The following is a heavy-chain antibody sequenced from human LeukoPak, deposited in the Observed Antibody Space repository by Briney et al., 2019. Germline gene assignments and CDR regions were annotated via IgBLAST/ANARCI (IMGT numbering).Heavy chain of an antibody. Sequence: GGSLRLSCAASGFTVSDNYMTWVRQAPGKGLEWVSSIYSTGATHYAESVKGRFTISRDNSKNTLFLQMNSLRAEDMAVYYCARIEWERLGRAFDIWGQGTMVTVSS. CDR1: GFTVSDNY. CDR2: IYSTGAT. V-gene: IGHV3-53*01. D-gene: IGHD1-26*01. CDR3: ARIEWERLGRAFDI. J-gene: IGHJ3*02.